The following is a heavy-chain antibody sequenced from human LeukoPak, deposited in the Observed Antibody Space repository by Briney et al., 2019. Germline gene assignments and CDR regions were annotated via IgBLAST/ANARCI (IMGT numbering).Heavy chain of an antibody. CDR2: INSDGSST. J-gene: IGHJ5*02. Sequence: GGSLRLSCAASGFTFSSYWMHWVRQAPGKRLVWVSRINSDGSSTSYADSVKGRFTISRDNSKNTLYLQMNSLRAEDTAVYYCAKFFDPWGQGTLVTVSS. CDR3: AKFFDP. CDR1: GFTFSSYW. V-gene: IGHV3-74*01.